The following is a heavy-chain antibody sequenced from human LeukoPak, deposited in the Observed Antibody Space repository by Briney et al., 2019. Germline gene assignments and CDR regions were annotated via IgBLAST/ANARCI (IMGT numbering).Heavy chain of an antibody. V-gene: IGHV3-30*14. CDR2: ISYDGSNK. Sequence: SGGSLRLSCAASGFTFSSYAMHWVRQAPGKGLEWVAVISYDGSNKYYADSVKGRFTISRDNSKNTLYLQMNSLRAEDTAVYYCARDGYYGSGSKLDYWGQGTLVTVSS. CDR1: GFTFSSYA. J-gene: IGHJ4*02. CDR3: ARDGYYGSGSKLDY. D-gene: IGHD3-10*01.